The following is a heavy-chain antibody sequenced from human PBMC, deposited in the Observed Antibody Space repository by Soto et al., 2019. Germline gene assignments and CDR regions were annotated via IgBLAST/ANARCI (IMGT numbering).Heavy chain of an antibody. V-gene: IGHV3-23*01. CDR2: ISGSGGST. CDR1: GFTVSSNY. J-gene: IGHJ4*02. Sequence: GGSLRLSCAASGFTVSSNYMSWVRQAPGKGLEWVSAISGSGGSTYYADSVKGRFTISRDNSKNTLYLQMNSLRAEDTSVYYCAKEGGLSGSYYISSSYYFDYWGQGTLVTVSS. D-gene: IGHD1-26*01. CDR3: AKEGGLSGSYYISSSYYFDY.